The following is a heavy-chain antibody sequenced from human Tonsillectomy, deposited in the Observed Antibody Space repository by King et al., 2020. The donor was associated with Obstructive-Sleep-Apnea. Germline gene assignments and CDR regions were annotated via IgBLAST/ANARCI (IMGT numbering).Heavy chain of an antibody. Sequence: VQLQESGPGLVKPSQTLSLTCTVSGGSLSSGGYYWSWIRQHPGKGLEWIGHIYYSGSTFYNPSLKRPVTISVNTSKNQFSLKLNSVTAADTAVYHCARLIYGDYVWFDPWGQGTLVTVSS. V-gene: IGHV4-31*01. CDR3: ARLIYGDYVWFDP. D-gene: IGHD4-17*01. J-gene: IGHJ5*02. CDR2: IYYSGST. CDR1: GGSLSSGGYY.